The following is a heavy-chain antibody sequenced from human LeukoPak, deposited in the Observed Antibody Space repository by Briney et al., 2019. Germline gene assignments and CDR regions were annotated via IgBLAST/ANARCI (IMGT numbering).Heavy chain of an antibody. D-gene: IGHD4-17*01. Sequence: SQTLSLTCAISGDSVSSNSAAWNWIRQSPSRGLEWLGRTCYRSKWYNDYAVSVKSRITINPDTSKNQFSLQLNSVTPEDTAVYYCARDSGPTVTTYYYYGMDVWGQGTTVTVSS. CDR3: ARDSGPTVTTYYYYGMDV. V-gene: IGHV6-1*01. CDR2: TCYRSKWYN. J-gene: IGHJ6*02. CDR1: GDSVSSNSAA.